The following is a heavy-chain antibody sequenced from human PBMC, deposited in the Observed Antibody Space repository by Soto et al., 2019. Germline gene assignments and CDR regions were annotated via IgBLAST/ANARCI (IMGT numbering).Heavy chain of an antibody. CDR3: ARKGIALACIAFDI. V-gene: IGHV3-48*03. J-gene: IGHJ3*02. Sequence: EVQLVESGGGLVQPGGSLSLSCAASGFTFSSYEMNWVRQAPGKGLEWFSYISSSGSTIYYADSVKGLFTISRDNAKNSLYLQMNSLRAEDTAVYDCARKGIALACIAFDILGQGTMVTVSS. D-gene: IGHD6-19*01. CDR1: GFTFSSYE. CDR2: ISSSGSTI.